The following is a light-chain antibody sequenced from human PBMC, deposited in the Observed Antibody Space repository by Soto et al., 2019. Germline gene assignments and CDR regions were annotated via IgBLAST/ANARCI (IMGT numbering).Light chain of an antibody. CDR2: DAS. CDR1: QSVSSY. CDR3: QQRSHWPSFT. J-gene: IGKJ3*01. Sequence: ESVLTQSPATLSLSPGERASLSCRASQSVSSYLAWYQQKPGQPPRLLIYDASNRAPGIPARFSGSGSGTDFTLTISSLEPEDFAVYYCQQRSHWPSFTFGHGTTVDV. V-gene: IGKV3-11*01.